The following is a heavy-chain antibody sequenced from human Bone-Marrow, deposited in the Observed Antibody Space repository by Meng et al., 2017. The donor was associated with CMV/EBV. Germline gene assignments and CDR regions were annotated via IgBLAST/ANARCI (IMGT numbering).Heavy chain of an antibody. J-gene: IGHJ6*02. D-gene: IGHD3-16*02. V-gene: IGHV1-2*02. CDR3: ARARMITFGGVIVTPMDV. Sequence: ASVKVSCEASGYTFTGYYMHWVRPAPGQGLEWMGWINPNSGGTNYAQKFQGRVTMTRDTSISPAYRGLSRLRSDDTAVYYCARARMITFGGVIVTPMDVWGQGHTVPV. CDR1: GYTFTGYY. CDR2: INPNSGGT.